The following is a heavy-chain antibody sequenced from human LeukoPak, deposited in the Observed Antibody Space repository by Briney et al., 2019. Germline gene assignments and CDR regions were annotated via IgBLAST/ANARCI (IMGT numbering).Heavy chain of an antibody. CDR2: ISSSSSYI. D-gene: IGHD5-12*01. CDR1: GFTFSSYS. V-gene: IGHV3-21*01. Sequence: KTGGSLRLSCAASGFTFSSYSMNWVRQAPGKGLEWVSSISSSSSYIYYADSVKGRFTISRDNAKNSLYLQMNSLRAEDTAVYYCAREYSGYDLAFDYWGQGTLVTVSS. J-gene: IGHJ4*02. CDR3: AREYSGYDLAFDY.